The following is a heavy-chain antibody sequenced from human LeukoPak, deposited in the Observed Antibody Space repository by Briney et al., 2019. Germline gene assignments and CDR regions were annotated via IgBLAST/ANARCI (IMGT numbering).Heavy chain of an antibody. CDR3: AKDQRILD. CDR2: IWYDGSQK. V-gene: IGHV3-33*06. J-gene: IGHJ4*02. Sequence: QPGRSLRLSCAASGFTFSTYGMHWVRQAPGKGLEWVAVIWYDGSQKYYADSVKGRFTISRDNSKNTLYLQMNSLRAEDTAVYYRAKDQRILDWGQGTLVTVSS. D-gene: IGHD2-15*01. CDR1: GFTFSTYG.